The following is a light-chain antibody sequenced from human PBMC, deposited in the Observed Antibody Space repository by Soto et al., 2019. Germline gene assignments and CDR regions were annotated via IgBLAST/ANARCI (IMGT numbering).Light chain of an antibody. CDR1: QAITSY. CDR2: AAS. Sequence: DIQLTQSPSFLSASVGDRVTITCRATQAITSYLAWYQQRPGKAPNLLIYAASTLQSGVPSRFSGSGSGTEFTLTISSMQPEDFATYYCKQLNSYPLTFGQGTRLEI. CDR3: KQLNSYPLT. V-gene: IGKV1-9*01. J-gene: IGKJ5*01.